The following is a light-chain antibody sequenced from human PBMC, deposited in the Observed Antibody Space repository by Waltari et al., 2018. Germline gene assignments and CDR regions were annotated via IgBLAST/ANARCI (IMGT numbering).Light chain of an antibody. Sequence: DIQMTQSPSSLSASVGDRVTITCRASQSISSYLNWYQQKPGKAPKLLIYAASSLQSGVPSRFSGSGSGTDFTLTISSLQPEDFATYYCQLSYSTLFPFGPGTKVDIK. CDR3: QLSYSTLFP. CDR2: AAS. V-gene: IGKV1-39*01. J-gene: IGKJ3*01. CDR1: QSISSY.